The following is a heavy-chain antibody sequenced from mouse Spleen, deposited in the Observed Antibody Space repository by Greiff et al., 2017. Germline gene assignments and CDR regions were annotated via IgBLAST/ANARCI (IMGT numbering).Heavy chain of an antibody. D-gene: IGHD1-1*01. CDR1: GFTFSSYT. V-gene: IGHV5-6-4*01. CDR2: ISSGGSYT. J-gene: IGHJ1*01. Sequence: EVQLVESGGGLVKPGGSLKLSCAASGFTFSSYTMSWVRQTPEKRLEWVATISSGGSYTYYPDSVKGRFTISRDNAKNTLYLQMSSLKSEDTAMYYCTRDNGSSYWYFDVWGAGTTVTVSS. CDR3: TRDNGSSYWYFDV.